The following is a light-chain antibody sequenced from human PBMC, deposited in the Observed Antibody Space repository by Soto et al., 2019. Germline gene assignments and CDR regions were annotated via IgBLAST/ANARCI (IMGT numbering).Light chain of an antibody. CDR2: RVS. J-gene: IGKJ4*01. CDR3: QQYGNLPLT. Sequence: EIVLTQSPGTLSLSPGERATLSRRASQTITTLAWYQRKPGQAPRLLIYRVSSRATGVPDRFSGRGSGTDYTLTISRLEHEDFEVYYCQQYGNLPLTFGGGTKVDIK. CDR1: QTITT. V-gene: IGKV3-20*01.